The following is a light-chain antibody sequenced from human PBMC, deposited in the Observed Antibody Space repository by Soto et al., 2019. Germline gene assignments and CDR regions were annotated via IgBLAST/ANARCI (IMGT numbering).Light chain of an antibody. CDR1: SSDVGAYNY. CDR3: ISYTSSATYV. V-gene: IGLV2-14*03. CDR2: GVN. Sequence: QSALTQPASVSGSTGQLISISCTGTSSDVGAYNYVSWYQQHPGKAPKLIIYGVNNRPSGISDRFSGSKSGNTASLTISGLRAEDEADYHCISYTSSATYVFGTGTKLTVL. J-gene: IGLJ1*01.